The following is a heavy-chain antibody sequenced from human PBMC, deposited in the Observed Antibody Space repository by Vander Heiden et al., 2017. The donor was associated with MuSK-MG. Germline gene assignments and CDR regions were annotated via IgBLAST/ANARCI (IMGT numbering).Heavy chain of an antibody. D-gene: IGHD2-15*01. CDR3: TRGCGSS. CDR2: MKSTPDGGAT. Sequence: QLVESGGGLVTPGVSRRLSCPSTTFSLSTGLEYIALMKSTPDGGATDYAAPVRGRFTISRDDSKNTLYLQMDSLKTEDTGIYHCTRGCGSSGGQGNVVTVSS. V-gene: IGHV3-15*01. J-gene: IGHJ4*02. CDR1: TFSLST.